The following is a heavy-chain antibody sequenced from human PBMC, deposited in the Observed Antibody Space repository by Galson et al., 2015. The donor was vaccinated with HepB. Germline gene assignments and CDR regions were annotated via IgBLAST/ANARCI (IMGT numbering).Heavy chain of an antibody. CDR2: ISSSSRYI. CDR1: GFTFSSYS. V-gene: IGHV3-21*01. CDR3: ASQPWRIRGPFDY. D-gene: IGHD3-10*01. J-gene: IGHJ4*02. Sequence: SLRLSCAASGFTFSSYSMNWVRQAPGKGLEWVSSISSSSRYIYYAESVKGRFTISRDNAKNTLYLQMNSLRAEDTAVYYCASQPWRIRGPFDYWGQGTLVTVSS.